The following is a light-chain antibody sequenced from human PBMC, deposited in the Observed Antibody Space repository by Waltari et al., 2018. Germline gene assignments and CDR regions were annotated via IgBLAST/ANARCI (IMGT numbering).Light chain of an antibody. Sequence: EIVMTQSPATLSVSPGERATLSCRASQSVSSNLARYQQRPGQAPMLLIPGASTRATGIPARFSGSGSGTEFTLTISSLQSEDFAVYHCQQYNEWPRTFGQGTKVEIK. V-gene: IGKV3-15*01. CDR3: QQYNEWPRT. CDR2: GAS. CDR1: QSVSSN. J-gene: IGKJ1*01.